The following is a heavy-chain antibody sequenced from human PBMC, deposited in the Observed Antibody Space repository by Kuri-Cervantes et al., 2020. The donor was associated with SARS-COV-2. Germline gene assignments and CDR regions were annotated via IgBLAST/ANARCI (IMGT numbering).Heavy chain of an antibody. V-gene: IGHV3-7*03. J-gene: IGHJ3*01. D-gene: IGHD4-17*01. CDR3: AREDPGTNDAFDF. CDR1: GFIFSGYC. CDR2: IKQDGSEE. Sequence: GESLKISCAASGFIFSGYCMTWVRQAPGKGLEWVANIKQDGSEEYYVDSVKGRFTISRDNAKNSLYLQMNSLRAEDTAVYYCAREDPGTNDAFDFWGQGATVTVSS.